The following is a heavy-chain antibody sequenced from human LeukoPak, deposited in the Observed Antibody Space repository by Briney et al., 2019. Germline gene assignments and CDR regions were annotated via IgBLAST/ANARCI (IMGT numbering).Heavy chain of an antibody. CDR1: GGTFSSYA. CDR3: ARHTTGTTTHFDY. J-gene: IGHJ4*02. CDR2: IIPIFGTA. V-gene: IGHV1-69*06. D-gene: IGHD1-1*01. Sequence: SVKVSCKASGGTFSSYAISWVRQAPGQGLEWMGGIIPIFGTANYAQKFQGRVTITADKSTSTAYMELSSLRSEDTAVYYCARHTTGTTTHFDYWGQGTLVTVSS.